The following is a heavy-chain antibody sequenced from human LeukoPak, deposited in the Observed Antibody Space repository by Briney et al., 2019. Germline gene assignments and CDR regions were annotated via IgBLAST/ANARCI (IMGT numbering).Heavy chain of an antibody. D-gene: IGHD3-10*01. V-gene: IGHV4-34*01. Sequence: PSETLSLTCAVYGGSFSGYYWSWIRQPPGKGLEWIGEINHSGSTNYNPSLKSRVTISVDTSKNQFSLKLSSATAADTAVYYCARARTMVRGVIIKPYYGMDVWGKGTTVTVSS. CDR2: INHSGST. CDR3: ARARTMVRGVIIKPYYGMDV. J-gene: IGHJ6*04. CDR1: GGSFSGYY.